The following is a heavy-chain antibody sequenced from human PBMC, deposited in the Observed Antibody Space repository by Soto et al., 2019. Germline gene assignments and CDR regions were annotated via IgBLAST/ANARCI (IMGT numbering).Heavy chain of an antibody. CDR1: GGTFSSYA. Sequence: SVKVSCKASGGTFSSYAISWVRQAPGQGIEWMGGIIPIFGTANYAQKFQGRATITADESTSTAYMELSSLRSEDTAVYYCATYTYCSSTSCLYGDYWGQGTLVTVSS. D-gene: IGHD2-2*01. J-gene: IGHJ4*02. CDR3: ATYTYCSSTSCLYGDY. CDR2: IIPIFGTA. V-gene: IGHV1-69*13.